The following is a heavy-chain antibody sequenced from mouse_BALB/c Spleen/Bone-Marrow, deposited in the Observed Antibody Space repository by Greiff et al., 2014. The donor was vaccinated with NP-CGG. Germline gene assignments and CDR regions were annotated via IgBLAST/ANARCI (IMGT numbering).Heavy chain of an antibody. CDR3: ARDRGFGYDRTMDY. D-gene: IGHD2-2*01. CDR1: GFSLTRYG. V-gene: IGHV2-9*02. Sequence: QVQLKESGAGLVAPSQSLSITCTVSGFSLTRYGVHWVRPPPGKGLGWLGVIWAGGSTNYNSALMSRLSISKDNSKSQVFLKMNSLQTDDTAMYFCARDRGFGYDRTMDYWGQGTSVTVSS. CDR2: IWAGGST. J-gene: IGHJ4*01.